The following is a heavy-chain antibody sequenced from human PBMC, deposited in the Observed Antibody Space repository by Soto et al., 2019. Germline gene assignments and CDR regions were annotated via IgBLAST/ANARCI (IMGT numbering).Heavy chain of an antibody. Sequence: EVQLLESGGGPVQPGGSLRLSCGGSGFTFNSYAMTWVRQAPGKGLEWVSAISGSGGTTYYANSVKGRFTISRDQSKDTRYRQMNSLRAEDTAIDYCAKDRHYGSGTYSDSYLDYWGQGTLVTVSS. V-gene: IGHV3-23*01. D-gene: IGHD3-10*01. J-gene: IGHJ4*02. CDR2: ISGSGGTT. CDR1: GFTFNSYA. CDR3: AKDRHYGSGTYSDSYLDY.